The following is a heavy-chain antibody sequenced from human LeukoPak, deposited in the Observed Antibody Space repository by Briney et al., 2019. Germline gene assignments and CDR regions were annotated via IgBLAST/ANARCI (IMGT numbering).Heavy chain of an antibody. D-gene: IGHD3-3*01. Sequence: AGSLRLSRAASGFTFSIAWMSWVRQAPWKGLEWVGRIKSKTDGGTTDYAAPVKGRFTISRDDSKNTLYLQMNSLKTEDTAVYYCTTAYYDFWSGYYYYYMDVWGKGTTVTVSS. CDR2: IKSKTDGGTT. CDR3: TTAYYDFWSGYYYYYMDV. V-gene: IGHV3-15*01. J-gene: IGHJ6*03. CDR1: GFTFSIAW.